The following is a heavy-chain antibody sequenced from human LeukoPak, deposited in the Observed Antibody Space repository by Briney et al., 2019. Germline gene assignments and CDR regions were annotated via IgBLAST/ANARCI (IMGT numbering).Heavy chain of an antibody. Sequence: GGSLRLSCAASGFTISSYEMNWVRQAPGKGLEWVSYISSSGSTIYYADSVKGRFTVSRDNAKNSLYLQMNSLRAEDTAVYYCAELGITMIGGVWGKGTTVTISS. CDR2: ISSSGSTI. D-gene: IGHD3-10*02. J-gene: IGHJ6*04. V-gene: IGHV3-48*03. CDR1: GFTISSYE. CDR3: AELGITMIGGV.